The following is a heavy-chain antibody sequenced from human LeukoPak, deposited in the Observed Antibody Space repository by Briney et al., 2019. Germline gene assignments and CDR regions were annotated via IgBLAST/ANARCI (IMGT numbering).Heavy chain of an antibody. CDR3: ARDYQRTMITFGGVIVPDAFDI. CDR1: GFTFSDYY. Sequence: GGSLRLSCAASGFTFSDYYMNWIRQAPGKGLEWVSYISSSGSLISYADSVKGRFTISRDNAKNSLYLQMNSLRAEDTAVYYCARDYQRTMITFGGVIVPDAFDIWGQGTMVTVSS. V-gene: IGHV3-11*01. D-gene: IGHD3-16*02. CDR2: ISSSGSLI. J-gene: IGHJ3*02.